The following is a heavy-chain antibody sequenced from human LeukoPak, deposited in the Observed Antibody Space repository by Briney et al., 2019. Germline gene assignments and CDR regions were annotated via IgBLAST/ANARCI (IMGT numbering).Heavy chain of an antibody. Sequence: SVKVSCTASGGTFSSYAISWVRQAPGQGLEWMGRIIPIFGTANYAQKFQGRVTITTDESTSTAYMELSSLRSEDTAVYYCARVRGSGINFDYWGQGTLVTVS. D-gene: IGHD3-10*01. V-gene: IGHV1-69*05. J-gene: IGHJ4*02. CDR1: GGTFSSYA. CDR2: IIPIFGTA. CDR3: ARVRGSGINFDY.